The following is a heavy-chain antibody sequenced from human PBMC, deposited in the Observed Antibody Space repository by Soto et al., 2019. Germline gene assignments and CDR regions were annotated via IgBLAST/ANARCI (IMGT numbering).Heavy chain of an antibody. D-gene: IGHD4-4*01. CDR2: IIPIFGTT. CDR1: GGSFTYS. Sequence: GASVKVSCKASGGSFTYSLSWVRQAPGQGLEWMGGIIPIFGTTHYAQKFQGRVTITADESTKTAYMELSTLRSEDAAVYYRARLHSRGTYGMDIWGQGTTVTVSS. V-gene: IGHV1-69*13. CDR3: ARLHSRGTYGMDI. J-gene: IGHJ6*02.